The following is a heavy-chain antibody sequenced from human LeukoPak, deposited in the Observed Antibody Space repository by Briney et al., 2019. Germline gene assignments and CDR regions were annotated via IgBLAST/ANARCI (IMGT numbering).Heavy chain of an antibody. D-gene: IGHD3-22*01. CDR2: LYWDAAK. Sequence: SSPTLVNPTKTLTLTCTFSGFSLSTCGVGVGWIRQCPGKALAGLGPLYWDAAKRYSPSLKNRLTITKDTSKNQVVLIMTNMDPVDTATYYCAHRPLYYYDSSGLSVSAEYYQHWGQGTLVTVSS. V-gene: IGHV2-5*02. CDR3: AHRPLYYYDSSGLSVSAEYYQH. J-gene: IGHJ1*01. CDR1: GFSLSTCGVG.